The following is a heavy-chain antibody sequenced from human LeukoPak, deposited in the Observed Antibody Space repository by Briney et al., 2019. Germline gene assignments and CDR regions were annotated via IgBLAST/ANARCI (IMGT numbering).Heavy chain of an antibody. D-gene: IGHD4-23*01. Sequence: PGGSLRLSCAASGFIFSDSAIQWVRQASGKGLEWVGRIRSKTNSYATAYGASVKGRFTFSRDDSKNTAYLQMNSLKIEDTAVYYCTGGNDYWGQGTLVTVS. V-gene: IGHV3-73*01. CDR2: IRSKTNSYAT. J-gene: IGHJ4*02. CDR1: GFIFSDSA. CDR3: TGGNDY.